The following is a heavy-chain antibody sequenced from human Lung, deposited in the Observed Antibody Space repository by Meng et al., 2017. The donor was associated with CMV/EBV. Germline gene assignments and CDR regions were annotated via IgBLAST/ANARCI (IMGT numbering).Heavy chain of an antibody. V-gene: IGHV3-7*01. CDR2: IKQDGSEK. CDR1: GLTTISNYW. CDR3: AREGRALDY. Sequence: ESXKISCAGSGLTTISNYWMSWVRQAPGKGLEWLANIKQDGSEKYYVDSVKGRFTISRDNTNKSLYLQMSSLRAEDTAVYYCAREGRALDYWGQGTLVTVSS. J-gene: IGHJ4*02. D-gene: IGHD3-10*01.